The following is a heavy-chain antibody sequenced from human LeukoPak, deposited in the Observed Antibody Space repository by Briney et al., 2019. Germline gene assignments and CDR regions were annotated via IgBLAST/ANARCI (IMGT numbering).Heavy chain of an antibody. CDR3: ARLSRYCTNGVCYRTLDY. CDR2: IYYSGST. CDR1: GGSISSYC. J-gene: IGHJ4*02. Sequence: SETLSLTCTVSGGSISSYCWSWIRQPPGKGLEWIGYIYYSGSTNYNPSLKSRVTISVDTSKNQFSLKLSSVTAADTAVYYCARLSRYCTNGVCYRTLDYWGQGTLVTVSS. D-gene: IGHD2-8*01. V-gene: IGHV4-59*08.